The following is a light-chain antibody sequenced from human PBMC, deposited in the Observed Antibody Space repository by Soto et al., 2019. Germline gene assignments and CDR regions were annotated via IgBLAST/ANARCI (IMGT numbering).Light chain of an antibody. Sequence: QSVLTQPASVSGPPGQSIVISCNGSSSDVGSYDLVSWYLQYPGKAPKVIMYYNDMLPSGVSDRFSGSKSGTSASLAISGLQSEDEGDYYCATWDDRLTAWVFGGGTKLTVL. CDR2: YND. V-gene: IGLV2-14*02. CDR3: ATWDDRLTAWV. CDR1: SSDVGSYDL. J-gene: IGLJ3*02.